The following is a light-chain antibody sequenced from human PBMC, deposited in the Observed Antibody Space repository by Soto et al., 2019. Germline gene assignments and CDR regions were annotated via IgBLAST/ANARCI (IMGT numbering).Light chain of an antibody. CDR1: QSISSW. J-gene: IGKJ1*01. CDR3: QGSNNYWT. V-gene: IGKV1-5*01. CDR2: SAS. Sequence: DLQVTHSPSTLSASVGDRVTITCRASQSISSWLGWYQQKQGKAPRRLMYSASTFESGVRSRFSASGSGTEFTLTILNLHPDDFANYYRQGSNNYWTFGQGTKVDIK.